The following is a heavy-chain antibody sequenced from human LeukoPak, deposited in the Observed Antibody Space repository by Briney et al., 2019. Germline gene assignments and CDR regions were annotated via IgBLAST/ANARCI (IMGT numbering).Heavy chain of an antibody. CDR1: GFIFDDYA. V-gene: IGHV3-9*01. CDR2: ISWNSGNI. Sequence: PGGSLRLSCAASGFIFDDYAMHWVRQAPGKGLEWVSGISWNSGNIGYADSVKGRFTISRDNAKNTLYLQMNSLRAEDTALYYCAKDQSSYYYGMDVWGQGTTVTVSS. J-gene: IGHJ6*02. D-gene: IGHD6-19*01. CDR3: AKDQSSYYYGMDV.